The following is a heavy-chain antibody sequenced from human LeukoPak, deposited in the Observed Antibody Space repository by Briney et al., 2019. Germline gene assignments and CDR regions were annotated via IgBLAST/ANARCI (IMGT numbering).Heavy chain of an antibody. J-gene: IGHJ4*02. CDR3: ARGDCSSTSCPVDY. Sequence: GGSLRLSCAASGFTFDDYGMSWVRQATGKGLEWVSGINWNGGSTGYADSVKGRFTISRDNAKNSLYLQMNSLIAEDTALYYFARGDCSSTSCPVDYWGQGTLVTVSS. CDR2: INWNGGST. D-gene: IGHD2-2*01. CDR1: GFTFDDYG. V-gene: IGHV3-20*04.